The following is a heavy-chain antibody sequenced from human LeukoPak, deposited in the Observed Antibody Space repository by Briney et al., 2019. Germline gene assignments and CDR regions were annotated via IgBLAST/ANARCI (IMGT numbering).Heavy chain of an antibody. V-gene: IGHV4-31*03. CDR3: ARARTGMFWFDP. CDR2: IYYSGST. CDR1: GGSISSGGYY. Sequence: SQTLSLTCTVSGGSISSGGYYWSWIRQQRGRGLEWIGYIYYSGSTYYNPSLKSRVTISVDTSKNQFSLKLSSVTAADTAVYYCARARTGMFWFDPWGQGTLVTVSS. D-gene: IGHD3-10*01. J-gene: IGHJ5*02.